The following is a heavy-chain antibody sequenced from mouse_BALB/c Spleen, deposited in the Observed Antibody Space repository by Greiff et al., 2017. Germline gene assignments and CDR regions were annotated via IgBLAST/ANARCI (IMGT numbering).Heavy chain of an antibody. J-gene: IGHJ3*01. CDR2: IYPSDSYT. Sequence: LQLQQSGAELVRPGASVKLSCKASGYTFTSYWINWVKQRPGQGLEWIGNIYPSDSYTNYNQKFKNKATLTVDKSSSTAYMQLSSPTSEDSAVYYCTRDTTVGFAYWGQGTLVTVSA. CDR1: GYTFTSYW. CDR3: TRDTTVGFAY. D-gene: IGHD1-1*01. V-gene: IGHV1-69*02.